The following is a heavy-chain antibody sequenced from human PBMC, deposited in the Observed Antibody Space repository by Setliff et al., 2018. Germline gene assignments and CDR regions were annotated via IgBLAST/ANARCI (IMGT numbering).Heavy chain of an antibody. D-gene: IGHD3-3*02. V-gene: IGHV4-38-2*01. Sequence: SETLSLTCGVSGYSISSGHFWGWIRQPPGKGLEWLGSFFHTGNTYYNPSLEGRVTISVDTSNNQFSLKLSFVTASDTDVYYCARHFWGRYLAESSDYFDYGGPGRLVTVSS. J-gene: IGHJ4*02. CDR1: GYSISSGHF. CDR2: FFHTGNT. CDR3: ARHFWGRYLAESSDYFDY.